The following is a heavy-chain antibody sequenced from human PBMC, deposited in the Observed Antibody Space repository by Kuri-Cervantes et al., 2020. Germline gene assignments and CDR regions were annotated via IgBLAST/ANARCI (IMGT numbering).Heavy chain of an antibody. Sequence: ESLKISCTVSGDSISTYYWSWIRQSPGKGLEWIGYIYHSGSTYYNPSLKSRVTISVDTSKNQFSLKLSSVTAADTAVYYCARGDYSKMGGVDYWGQGTLVTVSS. J-gene: IGHJ4*02. CDR2: IYHSGST. CDR3: ARGDYSKMGGVDY. CDR1: GDSISTYY. D-gene: IGHD4-11*01. V-gene: IGHV4-59*01.